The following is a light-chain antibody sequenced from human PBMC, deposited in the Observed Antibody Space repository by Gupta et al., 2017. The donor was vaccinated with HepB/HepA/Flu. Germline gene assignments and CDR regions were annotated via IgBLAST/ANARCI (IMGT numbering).Light chain of an antibody. V-gene: IGLV8-61*01. Sequence: QPVVTQEPSFSVSPGGTVTLTCGLSSGSVSTSYSPSWYQQIPGQAPRTLIYSTNTRSSGVPDRFSGSILGNKAALTITGAQADDESDYYCVLYMGSGISVFGGGTKLTVL. CDR1: SGSVSTSYS. J-gene: IGLJ3*02. CDR3: VLYMGSGISV. CDR2: STN.